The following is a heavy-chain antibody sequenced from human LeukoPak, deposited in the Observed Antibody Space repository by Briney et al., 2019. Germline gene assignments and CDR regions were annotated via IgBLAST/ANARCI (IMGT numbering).Heavy chain of an antibody. Sequence: GGSLRLSCAASGFTFSSYAMSWVRQAPGKGLEWVSAISGSGDNTYYADSVKGRFTISRDNSKNTLYLQMNSLRAEDTAVYYCAKGGGAIARRFDYWGQGTLVTVSS. CDR2: ISGSGDNT. D-gene: IGHD2-21*01. J-gene: IGHJ4*02. CDR1: GFTFSSYA. CDR3: AKGGGAIARRFDY. V-gene: IGHV3-23*01.